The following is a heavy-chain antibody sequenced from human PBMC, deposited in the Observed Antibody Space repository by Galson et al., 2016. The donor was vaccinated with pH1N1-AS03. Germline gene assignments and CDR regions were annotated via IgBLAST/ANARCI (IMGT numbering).Heavy chain of an antibody. CDR1: GYTFTSHR. D-gene: IGHD3-9*01. CDR2: LTTSTGDP. CDR3: ARGHMSLSGFWDS. J-gene: IGHJ4*02. Sequence: SVKVSCKASGYTFTSHRMIWVRQAPGQGLECMGWLTTSTGDPTYAQGFTGRFAFSLDTSVSTAYLQIDSLKADDTAVYYCARGHMSLSGFWDSWGQGTLVTVSS. V-gene: IGHV7-4-1*01.